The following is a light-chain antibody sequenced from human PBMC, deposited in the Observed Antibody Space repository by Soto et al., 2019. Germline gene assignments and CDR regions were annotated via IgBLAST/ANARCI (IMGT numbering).Light chain of an antibody. CDR2: AAS. J-gene: IGKJ2*01. CDR1: QSISSY. CDR3: QQSYSTPYT. Sequence: DIPMTQSPSSLSASVGDRVTITCRASQSISSYLNWYQQKPGKVPKVLIYAASSLQSGVPSRFSGRGSGTDFTLTVSSLQPEDFATYYCQQSYSTPYTFGQGTKLEIK. V-gene: IGKV1-39*01.